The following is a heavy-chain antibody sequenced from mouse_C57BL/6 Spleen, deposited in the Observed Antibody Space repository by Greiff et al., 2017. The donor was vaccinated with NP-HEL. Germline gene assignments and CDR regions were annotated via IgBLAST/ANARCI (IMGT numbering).Heavy chain of an antibody. CDR2: IYPGDGDT. CDR1: GYAFSSSW. Sequence: VQLQQSGPELVKPGASVKISCKASGYAFSSSWMNWVKQRPGKGLEWIGRIYPGDGDTNYNWTFKGKVTLTADKSSSTAYMQLSSLTSEDSAVYCGARSGGRRDYPYFGCWGQGTTLTFYS. D-gene: IGHD2-4*01. V-gene: IGHV1-82*01. J-gene: IGHJ2*01. CDR3: ARSGGRRDYPYFGC.